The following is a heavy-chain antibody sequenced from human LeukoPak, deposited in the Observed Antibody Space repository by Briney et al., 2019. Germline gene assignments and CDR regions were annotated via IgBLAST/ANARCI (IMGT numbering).Heavy chain of an antibody. Sequence: ASVKVSCKASGYTFTGYYMHWVRQAPGQGLEWMGWMNPNSGNTGYAQKFQGRVTMTRNTSISTAYMELSSLRSEDTAVYYCARGRYSSSFRPAGRPFDYWGQGTLVTVSS. CDR1: GYTFTGYY. J-gene: IGHJ4*02. V-gene: IGHV1-8*02. CDR2: MNPNSGNT. D-gene: IGHD6-13*01. CDR3: ARGRYSSSFRPAGRPFDY.